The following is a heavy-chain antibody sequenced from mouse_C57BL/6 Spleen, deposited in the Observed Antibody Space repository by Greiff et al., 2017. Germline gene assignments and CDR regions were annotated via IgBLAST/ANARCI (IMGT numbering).Heavy chain of an antibody. CDR2: INPNYGTT. V-gene: IGHV1-39*01. Sequence: EVQLQQSGPELVKPGASVKISCKASGYSFTDYNMNWVKQSNGKSLEWIGDINPNYGTTSYNQKFKGKATLTVDQSSSTAYMQLSSLTSEDSAVYYCARRQGLAGERFAYWGQGTLVTVSA. CDR3: ARRQGLAGERFAY. CDR1: GYSFTDYN. D-gene: IGHD2-2*01. J-gene: IGHJ3*01.